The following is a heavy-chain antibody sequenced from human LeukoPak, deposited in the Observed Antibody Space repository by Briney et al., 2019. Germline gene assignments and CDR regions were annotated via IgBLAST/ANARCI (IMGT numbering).Heavy chain of an antibody. CDR3: ARFRHGSGSPDAFDI. D-gene: IGHD3-10*01. CDR1: GFTVSSNY. CDR2: IYSGGST. Sequence: GGSLRLSCAASGFTVSSNYMSWVRQAPGKGLEWVSVIYSGGSTYYADSVKGRFTISRDNSKNTLYLQMNSLRAEDTAVYYCARFRHGSGSPDAFDIWGQGTMVTVSS. V-gene: IGHV3-53*01. J-gene: IGHJ3*02.